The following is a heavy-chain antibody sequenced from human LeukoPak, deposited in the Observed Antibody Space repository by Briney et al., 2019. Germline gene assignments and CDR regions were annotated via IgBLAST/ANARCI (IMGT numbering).Heavy chain of an antibody. D-gene: IGHD3-22*01. CDR3: ARTYYDSWGYYEVTY. Sequence: SETLTLTCTASGGSMNSYYWSWIRQPPGKGLEWIGHIFHSGNTNDNPSLKSRVTISVDPSKSQFSLRLRSVTAADTAVYYCARTYYDSWGYYEVTYWGQGTLVTVSS. CDR2: IFHSGNT. V-gene: IGHV4-59*01. CDR1: GGSMNSYY. J-gene: IGHJ4*02.